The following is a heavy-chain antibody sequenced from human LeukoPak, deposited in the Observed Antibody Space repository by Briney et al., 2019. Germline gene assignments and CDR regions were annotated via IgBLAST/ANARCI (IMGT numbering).Heavy chain of an antibody. Sequence: GESLKISCKGSGHSFSMYWTGWVRQMPGKGLEWMGIIYPGDSQTAYSPSFQGQVTISADKSISTAYLQWRSLKASDTAMYYCGRIRGYDFWSRGAFDIWGQGTMVTVSS. CDR3: GRIRGYDFWSRGAFDI. CDR2: IYPGDSQT. V-gene: IGHV5-51*01. J-gene: IGHJ3*02. CDR1: GHSFSMYW. D-gene: IGHD3-3*01.